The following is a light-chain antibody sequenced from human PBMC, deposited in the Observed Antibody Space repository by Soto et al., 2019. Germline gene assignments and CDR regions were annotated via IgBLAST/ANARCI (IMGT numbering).Light chain of an antibody. CDR1: SSNIGTNP. Sequence: QSVLTQPPSASGTPGQRVTISCSGSSSNIGTNPVNWYQQLPGAAPKLLIYSSNQWPSGVPDRFSGSKSGTSASLGISGLQSEDEADYYCATWDDSLNGPVFGGGTKLTVL. CDR3: ATWDDSLNGPV. V-gene: IGLV1-44*01. CDR2: SSN. J-gene: IGLJ2*01.